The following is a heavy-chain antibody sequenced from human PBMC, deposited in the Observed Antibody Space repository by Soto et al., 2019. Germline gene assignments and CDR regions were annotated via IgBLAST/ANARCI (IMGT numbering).Heavy chain of an antibody. V-gene: IGHV3-74*01. CDR2: INGDGSTT. CDR1: GFTFSSHW. D-gene: IGHD3-22*01. Sequence: EVQLVESGGALVQPGGSLRLSCAASGFTFSSHWMHWVRQAPGKGLVWVSRINGDGSTTTYADSVKGRFIISRDNAKNMLYLQMNSLTAEDTAVYYCARPRYDGSGTPFDHWGQGTLVTVSS. J-gene: IGHJ4*02. CDR3: ARPRYDGSGTPFDH.